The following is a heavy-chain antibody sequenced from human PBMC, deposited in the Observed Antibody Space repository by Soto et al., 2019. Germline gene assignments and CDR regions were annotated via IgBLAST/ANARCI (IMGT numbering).Heavy chain of an antibody. CDR2: LYWDDDK. CDR1: GLSLRTTGVG. D-gene: IGHD2-21*02. CDR3: VQSRCGGDCLEIYSSHAYNGLDV. Sequence: QVTLKESGPTLVKPTQTLTLTCTVSGLSLRTTGVGVGWVRQPPGKAREWLALLYWDDDKRYSPSLRSRPTIAKDISEKQVVLTMTNIDTVDTATYYCVQSRCGGDCLEIYSSHAYNGLDVWGQGTTVTVSS. V-gene: IGHV2-5*02. J-gene: IGHJ6*02.